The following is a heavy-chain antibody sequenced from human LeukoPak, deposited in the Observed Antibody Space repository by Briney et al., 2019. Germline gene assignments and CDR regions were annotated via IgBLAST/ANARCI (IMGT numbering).Heavy chain of an antibody. J-gene: IGHJ4*02. CDR3: ARGGGGLGY. CDR2: IKTDGSST. D-gene: IGHD3-16*01. V-gene: IGHV3-74*01. Sequence: PGGSLRLSCAASGFTFSNHWMHWVRQAPGKGLVWVSRIKTDGSSTSCADSVKGRFTISRDNAKNTLYLQMNSLRAEDTAVYYCARGGGGLGYWGQGTLVTVSS. CDR1: GFTFSNHW.